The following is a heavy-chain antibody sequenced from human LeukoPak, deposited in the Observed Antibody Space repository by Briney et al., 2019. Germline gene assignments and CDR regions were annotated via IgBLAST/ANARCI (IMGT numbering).Heavy chain of an antibody. D-gene: IGHD3-22*01. V-gene: IGHV4-39*07. J-gene: IGHJ4*02. Sequence: PSETLSLTCTVSGGSISSSSYYWGWIRQPPGKGLEWIGSIYYSGSTYYNPSLKSRVTISVDTSKNQFSLKLSSVTAADTAVYYCARDPFHYYDSSGYYYVWGQGTLVTVSS. CDR3: ARDPFHYYDSSGYYYV. CDR1: GGSISSSSYY. CDR2: IYYSGST.